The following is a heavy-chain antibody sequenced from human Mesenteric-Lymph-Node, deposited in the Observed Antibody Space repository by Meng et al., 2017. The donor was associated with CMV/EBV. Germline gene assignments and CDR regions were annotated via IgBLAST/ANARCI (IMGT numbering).Heavy chain of an antibody. J-gene: IGHJ4*02. V-gene: IGHV1-2*02. CDR1: GYTFTSYG. D-gene: IGHD3-22*01. CDR2: INPNSGGT. Sequence: ASVKVSCKASGYTFTSYGISWVRQAPGQGLEWMGWINPNSGGTNYAQKFQGRVTMTRDTSISTAYMELSRLRSDDTAVYYCARDLGSSGYYYDAYFFDYWGQGTLVTVSS. CDR3: ARDLGSSGYYYDAYFFDY.